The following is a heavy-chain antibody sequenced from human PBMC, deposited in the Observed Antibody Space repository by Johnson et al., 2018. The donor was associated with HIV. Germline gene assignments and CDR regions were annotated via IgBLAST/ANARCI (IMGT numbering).Heavy chain of an antibody. CDR1: GFTFSSYA. CDR2: ISGIGGST. Sequence: VQLVESGGGLVQPGGSLRLSCAASGFTFSSYAMSWVRQAPGKGLEWVSAISGIGGSTYYADSVKGRFTISRDNSKNTLYLQMNSLRADDTALYYCARDFVAFGECTAFDIWGQGTRVTVSS. J-gene: IGHJ3*02. D-gene: IGHD3-10*01. V-gene: IGHV3-23*04. CDR3: ARDFVAFGECTAFDI.